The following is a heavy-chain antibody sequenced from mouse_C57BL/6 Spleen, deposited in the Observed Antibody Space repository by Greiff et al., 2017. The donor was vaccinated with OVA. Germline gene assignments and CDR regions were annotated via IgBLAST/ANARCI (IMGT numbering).Heavy chain of an antibody. Sequence: VQLQQSGAELVRPGASVKLSCTASGFNIKDDYMHWVKQRPEQGLEWIGWIDPENGDTEYASKFQGKATITADTSSNTAYLQLSSLTSEDTAVYYCTFLYYGSSFDYWGQGTTLTVSS. V-gene: IGHV14-4*01. CDR2: IDPENGDT. D-gene: IGHD1-1*01. CDR1: GFNIKDDY. J-gene: IGHJ2*01. CDR3: TFLYYGSSFDY.